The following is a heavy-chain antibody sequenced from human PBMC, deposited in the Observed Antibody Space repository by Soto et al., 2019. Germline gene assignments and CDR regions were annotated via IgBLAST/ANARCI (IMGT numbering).Heavy chain of an antibody. D-gene: IGHD3-3*01. CDR3: AKSNYDFWSGYPTTYYFDY. CDR1: GFTFSSYG. J-gene: IGHJ4*02. Sequence: GGSLRLSCAASGFTFSSYGMHWVRQAPGKGLEWVAVISYDGSNKYYADSVKGRFTISRDNSKNTLYLQMNSRRAEDTAVYYCAKSNYDFWSGYPTTYYFDYWGQGTLVTVSS. V-gene: IGHV3-30*18. CDR2: ISYDGSNK.